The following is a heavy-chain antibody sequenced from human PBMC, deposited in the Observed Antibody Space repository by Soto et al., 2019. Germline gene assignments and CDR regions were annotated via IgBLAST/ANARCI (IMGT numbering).Heavy chain of an antibody. Sequence: ASVKVSCKASGYTFTGYYMHWVRQAPGQGLEWKGWINPNSGGTNYAQKFQGWVTMTRDTSISTAYMELSRLRSDDTAVYYCAIAHGGYGELLNWYFDLWGRGTLVNVSS. CDR3: AIAHGGYGELLNWYFDL. J-gene: IGHJ2*01. V-gene: IGHV1-2*04. CDR1: GYTFTGYY. D-gene: IGHD1-26*01. CDR2: INPNSGGT.